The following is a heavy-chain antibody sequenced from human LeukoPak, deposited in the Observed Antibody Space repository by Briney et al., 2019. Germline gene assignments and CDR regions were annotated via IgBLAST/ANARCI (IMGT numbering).Heavy chain of an antibody. V-gene: IGHV4-4*07. D-gene: IGHD3-22*01. CDR3: ARSSEGRYYYDSSGFSYYYYYMDV. CDR2: IYTSGST. Sequence: TSETLSLTCTVSDGSIRSYYWSWIRQPAGKGLEWIGRIYTSGSTNYNPSLKSRITMSVDTSKNQFSLRLSSVTAADTAVYYCARSSEGRYYYDSSGFSYYYYYMDVWGKGTTVTISS. CDR1: DGSIRSYY. J-gene: IGHJ6*03.